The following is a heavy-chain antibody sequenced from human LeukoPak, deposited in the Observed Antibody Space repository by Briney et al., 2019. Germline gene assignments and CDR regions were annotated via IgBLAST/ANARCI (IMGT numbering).Heavy chain of an antibody. CDR1: GGSFSGYY. CDR3: ARRKRITMIVVVKGGYYFDY. CDR2: INHSGST. D-gene: IGHD3-22*01. V-gene: IGHV4-34*01. Sequence: SETLSLTCAVYGGSFSGYYWSWIRQPPGKGLEWIGEINHSGSTNYNPSLKSRVTISVDTSKNQFSLKLSSVTAADTAVYYCARRKRITMIVVVKGGYYFDYWGQGTLVTVS. J-gene: IGHJ4*02.